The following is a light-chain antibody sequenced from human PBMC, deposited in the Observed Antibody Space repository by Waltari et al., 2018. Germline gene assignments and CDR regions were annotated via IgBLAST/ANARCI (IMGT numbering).Light chain of an antibody. V-gene: IGLV1-40*01. CDR1: TANTGAGYA. CDR3: QSYYKILSAWV. J-gene: IGLJ3*02. Sequence: QSVLTQPPSVSGAPGQRVTVSCTGSTANTGAGYAVQWYQQFPGRAPKRVIYATTYRPSGVPDRFSAIKSGSAAALASTGLQAEDEADYDCQSYYKILSAWVFGGGTKLPVL. CDR2: ATT.